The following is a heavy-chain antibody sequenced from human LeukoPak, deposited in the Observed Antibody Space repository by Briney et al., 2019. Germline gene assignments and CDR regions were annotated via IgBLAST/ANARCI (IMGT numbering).Heavy chain of an antibody. D-gene: IGHD6-25*01. V-gene: IGHV4-59*01. CDR1: GGSISPYY. CDR3: ARAETLAAIYFDF. J-gene: IGHJ4*02. Sequence: SETLSLTCSVSGGSISPYYWSWIRQPPGKGLEWIGYIFYSGITTYNPSLKSRVTISLDSSKNQFFLRLTSVTAADTAMYYGARAETLAAIYFDFWGQGSLVTVSS. CDR2: IFYSGIT.